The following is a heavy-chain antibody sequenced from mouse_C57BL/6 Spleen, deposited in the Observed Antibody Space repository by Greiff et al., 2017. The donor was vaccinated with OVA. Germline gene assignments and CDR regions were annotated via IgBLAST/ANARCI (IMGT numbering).Heavy chain of an antibody. V-gene: IGHV1-15*01. Sequence: QVQLQQSGAELVRPGASVTLSCKASGYTFTDYEMHWVKQTPMHGLEWIGAIDPETGGTAYNQKFKGKAILTADKSSSTAYMELRSLTSEDSAVYYCTRSDYGSSSWFAYWGQGTLVTVSA. CDR1: GYTFTDYE. CDR3: TRSDYGSSSWFAY. J-gene: IGHJ3*01. CDR2: IDPETGGT. D-gene: IGHD1-1*01.